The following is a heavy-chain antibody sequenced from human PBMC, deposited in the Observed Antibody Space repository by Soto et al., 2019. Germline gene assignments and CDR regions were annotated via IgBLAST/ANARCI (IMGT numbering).Heavy chain of an antibody. Sequence: ASVKVSCKASGYTFTGHYIHWVRQAPEQGPEWMGEIGPESGATRYAQRFQGRVTMTRDMSITTVYMELNNLSPDDTAVYYCGRGRSGQIVVFYWGQGTPVSVSS. V-gene: IGHV1-2*02. CDR1: GYTFTGHY. J-gene: IGHJ4*02. CDR3: GRGRSGQIVVFY. D-gene: IGHD1-26*01. CDR2: IGPESGAT.